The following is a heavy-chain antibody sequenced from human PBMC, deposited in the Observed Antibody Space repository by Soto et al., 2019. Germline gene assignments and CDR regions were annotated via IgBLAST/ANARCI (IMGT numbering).Heavy chain of an antibody. CDR2: IYYSGST. J-gene: IGHJ4*02. D-gene: IGHD3-3*01. CDR3: ARGARITIFGVVINGYSY. Sequence: SETLSLTCTVSGGSISSYYWSWIRQPPGKGLEWIGYIYYSGSTNYNPSLKSRVTISVDTSKNQFSLKLSSVTAADTAVYYCARGARITIFGVVINGYSYWGQGTLVTVSS. V-gene: IGHV4-59*12. CDR1: GGSISSYY.